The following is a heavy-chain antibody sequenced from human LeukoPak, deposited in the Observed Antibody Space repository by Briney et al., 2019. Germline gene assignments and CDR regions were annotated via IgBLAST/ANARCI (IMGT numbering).Heavy chain of an antibody. CDR3: ARGRWVATNQAYYFDD. CDR1: GYTFIGYY. CDR2: INPSGGST. Sequence: ASVKVSCKASGYTFIGYYMHWVRQAPGQGPEWMGIINPSGGSTNYAQKFQGRVTMTRDTSTSTVYMDLSSLRSEDMAVYYCARGRWVATNQAYYFDDWGQGTLVTVSS. V-gene: IGHV1-46*01. D-gene: IGHD5-12*01. J-gene: IGHJ4*02.